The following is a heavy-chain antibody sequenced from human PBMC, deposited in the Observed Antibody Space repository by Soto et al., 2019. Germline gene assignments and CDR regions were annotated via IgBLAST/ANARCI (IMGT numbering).Heavy chain of an antibody. J-gene: IGHJ4*02. Sequence: EVQLVESGGGLVQPGRSLRLSCAASGFTFDDYAMHWVRQAPGKGLEWVSGISWNSGSIGYADSVKGRFTISRDNAKNSLYLQMNSLRAEDTALYYCAKEGTIFGAQSRGNFDYWGQGTLVTVSS. CDR2: ISWNSGSI. D-gene: IGHD3-3*01. V-gene: IGHV3-9*01. CDR3: AKEGTIFGAQSRGNFDY. CDR1: GFTFDDYA.